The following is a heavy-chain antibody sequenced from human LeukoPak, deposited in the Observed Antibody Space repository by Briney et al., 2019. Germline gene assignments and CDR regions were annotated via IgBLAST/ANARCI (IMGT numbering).Heavy chain of an antibody. CDR3: ARDYILPLETDNGDGFAI. D-gene: IGHD3-3*02. Sequence: ASVKVSCKASGYTFRQYSISWVRQAPGKGLEWMGWVSPSHTTRVYAQDFQGRVTMTADTNTNTVSMELRSLRSDDTAVYFCARDYILPLETDNGDGFAIWGQGTVVTVSS. CDR2: VSPSHTTR. V-gene: IGHV1-18*01. J-gene: IGHJ3*02. CDR1: GYTFRQYS.